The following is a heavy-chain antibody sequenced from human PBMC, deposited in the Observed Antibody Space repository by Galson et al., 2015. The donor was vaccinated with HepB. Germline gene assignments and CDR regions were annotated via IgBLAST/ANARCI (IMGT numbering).Heavy chain of an antibody. J-gene: IGHJ4*02. CDR3: AKLPNYGEPLDY. CDR1: GFTFSSYA. D-gene: IGHD4-17*01. CDR2: ITRSGDNT. V-gene: IGHV3-23*01. Sequence: SLRLSCAASGFTFSSYAMRWVRQAPGKGLEWVSGITRSGDNTYYTDSVKGRFTISRDNSKNTLYLQMNNLRGDDTALYYCAKLPNYGEPLDYWGQGTLVIVSS.